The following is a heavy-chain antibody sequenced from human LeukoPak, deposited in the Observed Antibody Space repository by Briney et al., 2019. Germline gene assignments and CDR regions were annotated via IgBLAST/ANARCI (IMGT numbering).Heavy chain of an antibody. CDR2: INHSGST. CDR1: GGSFSGYY. Sequence: SETLSLTCAVYGGSFSGYYWSWIRQPPGNGLEWIGEINHSGSTNYNPSLKSRVTISVDTSKNQFSLKLSSVTAADTAVYYCARGGSTMTANAPSVAFDIWGQGTMVTVSS. J-gene: IGHJ3*02. CDR3: ARGGSTMTANAPSVAFDI. V-gene: IGHV4-34*01. D-gene: IGHD3-22*01.